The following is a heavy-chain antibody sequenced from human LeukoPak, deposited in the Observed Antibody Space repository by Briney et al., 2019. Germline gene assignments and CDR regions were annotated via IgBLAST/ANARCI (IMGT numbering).Heavy chain of an antibody. D-gene: IGHD3-10*01. Sequence: PSETLSLTCTVSGGSISSYYWSWIRQPAGKGLEWIGRIYTSGSTNYNPSLKSRVTMSVDTSKNQFSLKLSSVTAADTAVYYCARDGAGEPKTYYYYYYMDVWGKGTTVTVSS. CDR3: ARDGAGEPKTYYYYYYMDV. CDR2: IYTSGST. V-gene: IGHV4-4*07. J-gene: IGHJ6*03. CDR1: GGSISSYY.